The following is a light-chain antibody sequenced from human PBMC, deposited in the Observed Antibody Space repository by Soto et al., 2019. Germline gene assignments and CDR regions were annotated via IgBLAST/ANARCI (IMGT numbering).Light chain of an antibody. V-gene: IGKV3-15*01. CDR3: QQYDNWLRT. J-gene: IGKJ2*01. CDR2: GAS. Sequence: EIVMTQSPATLSVSPGERATISCRASQSVSSNLAWYQQKPGQAPRLIIYGASTRATGIPERFSGIGSGTEFTITISSLQSEDLAVYYCQQYDNWLRTFCQGTKLEIK. CDR1: QSVSSN.